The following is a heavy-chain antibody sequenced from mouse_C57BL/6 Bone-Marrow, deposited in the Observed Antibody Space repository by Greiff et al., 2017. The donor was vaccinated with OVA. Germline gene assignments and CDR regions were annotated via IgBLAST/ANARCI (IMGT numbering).Heavy chain of an antibody. J-gene: IGHJ3*01. CDR2: ISYDGSN. V-gene: IGHV3-6*01. Sequence: EVKLVESGPGLVKPSQSLSLTCSVTGYSITSGYYWNWIRQFPGNKLEWMGYISYDGSNNYNPSLKNRISITRDTSKNQFFLKLNSVTTEDTATYYCARERYYGSSWFAYWGQGTLVTVSA. D-gene: IGHD1-1*01. CDR3: ARERYYGSSWFAY. CDR1: GYSITSGYY.